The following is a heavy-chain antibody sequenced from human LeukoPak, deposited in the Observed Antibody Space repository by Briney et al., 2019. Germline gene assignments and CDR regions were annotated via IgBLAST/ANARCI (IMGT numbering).Heavy chain of an antibody. Sequence: PSETLSLTSAVYGGSFSGYYWSWIRQPPGKGLEWIGEINHSGSTNYNPSLKSRVTISVDTSKNHFSLKLSSVTAADTAVYYCARGGYCSGGSCYSSPAFDIWGQGTMVTVSS. D-gene: IGHD2-15*01. CDR3: ARGGYCSGGSCYSSPAFDI. V-gene: IGHV4-34*01. CDR1: GGSFSGYY. J-gene: IGHJ3*02. CDR2: INHSGST.